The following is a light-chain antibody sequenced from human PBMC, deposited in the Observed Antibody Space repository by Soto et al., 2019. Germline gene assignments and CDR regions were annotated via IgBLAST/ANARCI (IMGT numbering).Light chain of an antibody. CDR3: QKYNSVPIT. CDR2: AAS. V-gene: IGKV1-27*01. CDR1: QGISNN. Sequence: DIQMTQSPSSLSASVGDRVTITCRASQGISNNLAWYQQKPGKVPKLLIYAASTLQSGVPSRFSGSGSGTDFTLPISSLQPEDVATYYCQKYNSVPITFGQGTRLGIK. J-gene: IGKJ5*01.